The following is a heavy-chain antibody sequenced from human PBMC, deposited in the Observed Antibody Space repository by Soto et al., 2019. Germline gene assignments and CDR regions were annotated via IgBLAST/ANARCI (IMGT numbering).Heavy chain of an antibody. CDR3: ARDTLVAPRRNWFDP. CDR1: GYTFTSYA. V-gene: IGHV1-3*01. CDR2: INAGNGNT. Sequence: QVQLVQSGAEVKKPGASVKVSCKASGYTFTSYAMHWVRQAPGQRLEWMGWINAGNGNTRYSQKFQGRVTITRDTSXXTAYMALSSLRSDDTAVYYSARDTLVAPRRNWFDPWGQGTLVTVSS. D-gene: IGHD5-12*01. J-gene: IGHJ5*02.